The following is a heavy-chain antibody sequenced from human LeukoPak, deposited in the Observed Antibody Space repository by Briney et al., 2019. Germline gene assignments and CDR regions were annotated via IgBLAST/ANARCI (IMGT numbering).Heavy chain of an antibody. Sequence: SQTLSLTCTVSGGSISSGSYYWSWIRQPPGKGLEWIGEINHSGSTNYNPSLKSRVTISVDTSKNQFSLKLSSVTAADTAVYYCARARYCSGGSCYSRRLFAFDFWGQGTMVTVSS. CDR1: GGSISSGSYY. D-gene: IGHD2-15*01. CDR2: INHSGST. V-gene: IGHV4-39*07. J-gene: IGHJ3*01. CDR3: ARARYCSGGSCYSRRLFAFDF.